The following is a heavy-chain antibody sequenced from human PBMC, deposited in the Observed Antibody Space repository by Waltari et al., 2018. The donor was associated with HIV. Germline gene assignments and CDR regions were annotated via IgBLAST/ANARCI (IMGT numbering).Heavy chain of an antibody. Sequence: QVQLVQSGAEMKKPGASVKVSCKASGYTFTYYGITWVRQAPGQGLEWMGWVRAYKGNTNSAQKVQGRVTMTTDTSTSTAYMGLRSLRSDDTAMYYCARALGYCRGGSCDNLDFWGQGTLVTVSS. D-gene: IGHD2-15*01. CDR3: ARALGYCRGGSCDNLDF. J-gene: IGHJ4*02. V-gene: IGHV1-18*01. CDR1: GYTFTYYG. CDR2: VRAYKGNT.